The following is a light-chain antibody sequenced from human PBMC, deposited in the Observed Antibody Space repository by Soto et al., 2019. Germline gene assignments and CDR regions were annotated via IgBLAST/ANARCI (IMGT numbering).Light chain of an antibody. CDR1: SSNIGANT. Sequence: QPVLTQPPSASGTPGQRVTISCSGSSSNIGANTVNWYQQLPGTAPKLLIYTNNRRPSGVPDRFSGSKSGTSASLAISGLQSEDEADYYCAAWDDSLSGVVFGGGTKVTVL. CDR2: TNN. CDR3: AAWDDSLSGVV. V-gene: IGLV1-44*01. J-gene: IGLJ2*01.